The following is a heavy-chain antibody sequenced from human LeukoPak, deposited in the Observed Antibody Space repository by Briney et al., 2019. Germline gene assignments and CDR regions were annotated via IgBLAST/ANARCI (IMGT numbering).Heavy chain of an antibody. CDR3: AKDRVGRDGYNLLDY. CDR2: ISGSGGST. CDR1: GFTFSSYA. V-gene: IGHV3-23*01. D-gene: IGHD5-24*01. J-gene: IGHJ4*02. Sequence: GSLRLSCAASGFTFSSYAMSWVRQAPGKGLEWVSAISGSGGSTYYADSVKGRFTISRDNSKNTLYLQMNSLRAEDTAVYYCAKDRVGRDGYNLLDYWGQGTLVTVSS.